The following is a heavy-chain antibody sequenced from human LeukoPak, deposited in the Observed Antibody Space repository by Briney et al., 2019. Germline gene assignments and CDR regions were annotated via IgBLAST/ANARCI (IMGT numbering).Heavy chain of an antibody. CDR2: ISGSGGSK. D-gene: IGHD6-13*01. J-gene: IGHJ4*02. CDR3: AKDRRYSSTWYNFDY. Sequence: GGSLRLSCAASGFTFSSYAMSRVRQAPGKGLEWVSGISGSGGSKYYADSVKGRFTISRDNSKNTLYLQMNSLRGEDTAVYYCAKDRRYSSTWYNFDYWGQGTLVTVSS. V-gene: IGHV3-23*01. CDR1: GFTFSSYA.